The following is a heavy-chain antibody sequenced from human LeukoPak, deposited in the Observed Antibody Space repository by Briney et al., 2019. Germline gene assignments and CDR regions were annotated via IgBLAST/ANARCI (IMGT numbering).Heavy chain of an antibody. Sequence: SETLSLTCTVSGGSISSGDYYWSWIRQPPGKGLEWIGYIYYSGSTYYNPSLKSRVTISVDTSKNQFSLKLSSVTAADTAVYYCARVPLTVFGVGDSFYYYYYMDVWAKGTTVTVSS. CDR2: IYYSGST. V-gene: IGHV4-30-4*08. CDR1: GGSISSGDYY. CDR3: ARVPLTVFGVGDSFYYYYYMDV. D-gene: IGHD3-3*01. J-gene: IGHJ6*03.